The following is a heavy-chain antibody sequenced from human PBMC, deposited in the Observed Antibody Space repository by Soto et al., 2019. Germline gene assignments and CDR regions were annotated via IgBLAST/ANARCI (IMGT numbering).Heavy chain of an antibody. J-gene: IGHJ4*02. CDR2: INPSGGST. V-gene: IGHV1-46*01. CDR3: ARVGVNHASGYYGSGSYYKIDY. Sequence: ASVKVSCKASGYTFTSYYMHWVRQAPGQGLEWMGIINPSGGSTSYAQKFQGRVTMTRDTSTSTVYMELSSLRSEDTAVYYCARVGVNHASGYYGSGSYYKIDYWGQGTLVTVSS. D-gene: IGHD3-10*01. CDR1: GYTFTSYY.